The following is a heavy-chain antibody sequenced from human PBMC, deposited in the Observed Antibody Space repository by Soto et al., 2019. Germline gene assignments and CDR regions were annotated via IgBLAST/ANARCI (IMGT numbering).Heavy chain of an antibody. Sequence: QVLQQESGPGLVKPSQTLSLTCTVSGDSFSSGGYYWSWIRQHPGKGLEWIGYVFYSGTTYYSPSLKSRVSISVATSKNQFSLSLSSGTAADTAVYYSARTTTYYDYIWGSYRPKDFDFWGQGTLVTVSS. D-gene: IGHD3-16*02. CDR1: GDSFSSGGYY. CDR3: ARTTTYYDYIWGSYRPKDFDF. CDR2: VFYSGTT. J-gene: IGHJ4*02. V-gene: IGHV4-31*03.